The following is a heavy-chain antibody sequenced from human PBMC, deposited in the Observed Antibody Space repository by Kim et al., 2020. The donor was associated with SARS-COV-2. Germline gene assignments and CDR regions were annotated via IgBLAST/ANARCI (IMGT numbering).Heavy chain of an antibody. J-gene: IGHJ4*02. Sequence: SLKVRVTIAVDTSKNQVSLKLSSVTAADTAVYYCARLNYYDSSGYYEFDYWGQGTLVTVSS. D-gene: IGHD3-22*01. CDR3: ARLNYYDSSGYYEFDY. V-gene: IGHV4-39*01.